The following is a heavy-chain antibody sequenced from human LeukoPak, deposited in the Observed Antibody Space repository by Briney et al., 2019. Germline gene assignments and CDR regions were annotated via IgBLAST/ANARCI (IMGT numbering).Heavy chain of an antibody. Sequence: PSETLSLTCAVYGGSFSGYYWSWIRQPPGKGLEWIGETNHSGSTNYNPSLKSRVTISVDTSKNQFSLKLSSVTAADTAVYYCATSARDSSGYPYYFDYWGQGTLVTVSS. J-gene: IGHJ4*02. CDR1: GGSFSGYY. V-gene: IGHV4-34*01. CDR3: ATSARDSSGYPYYFDY. D-gene: IGHD3-22*01. CDR2: TNHSGST.